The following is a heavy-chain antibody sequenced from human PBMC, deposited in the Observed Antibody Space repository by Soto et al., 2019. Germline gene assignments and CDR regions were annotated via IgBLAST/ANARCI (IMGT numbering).Heavy chain of an antibody. J-gene: IGHJ6*02. CDR1: GYTFTSYG. CDR3: ARDGMITFGGVILSYGMDV. V-gene: IGHV1-18*01. CDR2: ISAYNGNT. D-gene: IGHD3-16*02. Sequence: GASVKVSGKASGYTFTSYGISWVRQAPGQGLEWMGWISAYNGNTNYAQKLQGRVTMTTDTSTSTAYMELRSLRSDDTAVYYCARDGMITFGGVILSYGMDVWGQGTTVTVSS.